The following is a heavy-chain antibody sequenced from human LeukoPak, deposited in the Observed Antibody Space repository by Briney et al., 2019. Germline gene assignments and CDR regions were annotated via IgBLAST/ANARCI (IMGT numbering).Heavy chain of an antibody. CDR2: ISGSGGST. Sequence: GGSLRLSCAASGFTFSSYAMSWVRQAPGKGLEWVSVISGSGGSTYYADSVKGRFTISRDNSKNTLYLQMNSLRAEDTAVYYCAKEYCSSTSCSSDYYYYGMDVWGQGTTVTVSS. D-gene: IGHD2-2*01. CDR1: GFTFSSYA. V-gene: IGHV3-23*01. CDR3: AKEYCSSTSCSSDYYYYGMDV. J-gene: IGHJ6*02.